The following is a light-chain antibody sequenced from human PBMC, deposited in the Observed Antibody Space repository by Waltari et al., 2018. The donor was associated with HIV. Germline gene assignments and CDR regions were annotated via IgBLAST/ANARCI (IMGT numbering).Light chain of an antibody. CDR3: ATWDDTLSAWV. J-gene: IGLJ2*01. V-gene: IGLV1-47*01. Sequence: QSVLTQPPSASGTPGHRVTISCSGSSSTIGNYFIYWYQQFPGTAPKLLIYRNDQRPSVVPDRFSGSKSGTSASLAISGLRSEDEADYYCATWDDTLSAWVFSGGTKLTVL. CDR2: RND. CDR1: SSTIGNYF.